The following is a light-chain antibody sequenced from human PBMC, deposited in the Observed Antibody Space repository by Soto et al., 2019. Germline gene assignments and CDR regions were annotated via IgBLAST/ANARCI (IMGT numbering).Light chain of an antibody. CDR3: QQYYSTSLT. V-gene: IGKV4-1*01. J-gene: IGKJ4*01. CDR2: WAS. Sequence: DIVMTQSPDSLAVSQGERATIKCKSSQSVLYSSNNKNYLAWYQQKPGQPPKLLIYWASTRESGVPDRFSGSGSGTDFTLTIISLQTEDLTVYYCQQYYSTSLTFGGGTNVDIK. CDR1: QSVLYSSNNKNY.